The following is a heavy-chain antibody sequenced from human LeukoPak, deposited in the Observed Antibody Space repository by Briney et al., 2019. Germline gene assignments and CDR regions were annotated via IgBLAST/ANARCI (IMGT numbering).Heavy chain of an antibody. V-gene: IGHV3-23*01. CDR1: GFPFSSHG. CDR2: ISPGGGPT. J-gene: IGHJ4*02. D-gene: IGHD1-26*01. Sequence: PGGSLRLSCAGSGFPFSSHGMNWVRQAPGKGLEWVSGISPGGGPTYYADPVKGRFTISRDNSKNTLYLQMNSLRAEDTAVYYCAKDSDGSYLDYWGQGTLVTVSS. CDR3: AKDSDGSYLDY.